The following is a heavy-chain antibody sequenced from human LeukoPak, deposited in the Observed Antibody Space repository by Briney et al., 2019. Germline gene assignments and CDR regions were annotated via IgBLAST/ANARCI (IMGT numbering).Heavy chain of an antibody. CDR2: MSGKT. J-gene: IGHJ2*01. CDR1: GFTFITYA. V-gene: IGHV3-23*01. D-gene: IGHD4-17*01. Sequence: GGSLRLSCAASGFTFITYAMSWVRQAPRKGLEWVSTMSGKTYYADSVKGRFTISRDNSKSTLYLQMNSLRAEDTAIYYCAKYEGAVTTNWYFDVWGRGTLVTASS. CDR3: AKYEGAVTTNWYFDV.